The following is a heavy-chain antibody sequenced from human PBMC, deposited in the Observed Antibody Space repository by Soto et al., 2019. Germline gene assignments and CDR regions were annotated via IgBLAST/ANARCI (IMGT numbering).Heavy chain of an antibody. CDR3: AKTVVAATNWFDP. CDR2: IHHSGST. V-gene: IGHV4-31*02. Sequence: WTWLRQPPGEGLEWIGHIHHSGSTYYNPSLKSRLTISIDASKNQFSLKLTSVTVADTAVYYCAKTVVAATNWFDPWGQGTLVTVSS. J-gene: IGHJ5*02. D-gene: IGHD2-15*01.